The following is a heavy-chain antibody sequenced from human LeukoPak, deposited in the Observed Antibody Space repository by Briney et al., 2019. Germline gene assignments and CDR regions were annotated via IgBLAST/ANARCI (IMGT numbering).Heavy chain of an antibody. CDR2: IWYDGSNK. D-gene: IGHD1-7*01. Sequence: GGSLRLSCAASGFTFSSNGMHWVRQAPGKGLEWVAVIWYDGSNKYYADSVKGRFTISRDNSKNTLYLQMNSLRAEDTAVYYCARVWGVNWNYVLSDYWGQGTLVTVSS. V-gene: IGHV3-33*01. J-gene: IGHJ4*02. CDR3: ARVWGVNWNYVLSDY. CDR1: GFTFSSNG.